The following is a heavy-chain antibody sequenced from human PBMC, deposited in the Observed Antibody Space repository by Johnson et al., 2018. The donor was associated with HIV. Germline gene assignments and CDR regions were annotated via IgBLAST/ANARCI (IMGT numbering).Heavy chain of an antibody. J-gene: IGHJ3*02. CDR3: ARAVGSSSGALYI. CDR2: ISYDGSNK. D-gene: IGHD6-6*01. V-gene: IGHV3-30*03. Sequence: QVQLVESGGGVVQPGRSLRLSCAASGFTFSSYSIHWVRQAPGKGLEWVTVISYDGSNKYYADSVRGRFTISRDNSKDTLYLQMNSLRVEDTAVYYCARAVGSSSGALYIWGQGTLVTVSS. CDR1: GFTFSSYS.